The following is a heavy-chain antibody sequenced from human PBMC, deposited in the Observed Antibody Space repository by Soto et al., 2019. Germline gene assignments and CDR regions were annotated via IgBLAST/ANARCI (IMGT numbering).Heavy chain of an antibody. D-gene: IGHD4-4*01. Sequence: GGSLRLSCAASGFTFSSYWMSWVRQAPGKGLEWVANIKQDGSEKYYVDSVKGRFTISRDNAKNSLYLQMNSLRAEDTAVYYCARHDYSNYYGENWFDPWGQGTLVTVS. CDR1: GFTFSSYW. CDR3: ARHDYSNYYGENWFDP. CDR2: IKQDGSEK. V-gene: IGHV3-7*03. J-gene: IGHJ5*02.